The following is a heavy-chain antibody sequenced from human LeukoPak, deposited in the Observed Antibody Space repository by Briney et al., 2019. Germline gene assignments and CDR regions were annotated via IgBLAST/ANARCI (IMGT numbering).Heavy chain of an antibody. D-gene: IGHD2-21*02. J-gene: IGHJ4*02. CDR3: ARVAVSAREYFDY. CDR2: IYYNGNT. Sequence: SETLSLTCTVSGASISSYYWSWIRQSPGKGLEWIGYIYYNGNTNYNPSLKGRVTISVNSSKNQFSLRLSSVTAADTAVYYCARVAVSAREYFDYWGQGTLVTVSS. V-gene: IGHV4-59*01. CDR1: GASISSYY.